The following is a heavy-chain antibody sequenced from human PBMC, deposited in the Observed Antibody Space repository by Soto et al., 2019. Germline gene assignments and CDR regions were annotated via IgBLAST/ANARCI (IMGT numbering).Heavy chain of an antibody. D-gene: IGHD3-16*02. J-gene: IGHJ4*02. CDR3: ATSGYDYVWGSYRHRDSFDY. CDR2: FDPEDGET. Sequence: ASVKVSCKASGYTFTSYAMHWVRQAPGQRLEWMGGFDPEDGETIYAQKFQGRVTMTEDTSTDTAYMELSSLRSEDTAVYYCATSGYDYVWGSYRHRDSFDYWGQGTLVTVSP. V-gene: IGHV1-24*01. CDR1: GYTFTSYA.